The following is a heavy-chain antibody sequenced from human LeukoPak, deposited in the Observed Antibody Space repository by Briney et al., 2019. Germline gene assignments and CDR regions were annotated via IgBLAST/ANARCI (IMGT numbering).Heavy chain of an antibody. CDR1: GGSISSYY. Sequence: PSETLSLTCTVSGGSISSYYWSWIRQPPGKGLEWIGYIYYSGSTNYNPSLKSRVTISVDTSKNQFSLRLSSVTAADTAVYYCARHRGLYCSGGSCYRYYYYYGMDVWGQGTTVTVSS. J-gene: IGHJ6*02. V-gene: IGHV4-59*08. CDR2: IYYSGST. CDR3: ARHRGLYCSGGSCYRYYYYYGMDV. D-gene: IGHD2-15*01.